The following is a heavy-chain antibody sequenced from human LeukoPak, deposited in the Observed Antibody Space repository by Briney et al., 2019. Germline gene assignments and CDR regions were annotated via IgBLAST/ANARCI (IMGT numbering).Heavy chain of an antibody. J-gene: IGHJ4*02. CDR3: ARVRCSSTSCYKIGY. CDR2: IYYSGST. V-gene: IGHV4-30-4*01. CDR1: GGSISSGDYS. Sequence: SETLSLTCTVSGGSISSGDYSWSWIRQPPGKGLEWIGYIYYSGSTYYNPSLKSRVTISVDTSKNQFSLKLSSVTAADTAVYYCARVRCSSTSCYKIGYWGQGTLVTVSS. D-gene: IGHD2-2*02.